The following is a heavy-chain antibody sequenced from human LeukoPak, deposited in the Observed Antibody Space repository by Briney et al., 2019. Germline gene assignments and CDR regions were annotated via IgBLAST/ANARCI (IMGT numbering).Heavy chain of an antibody. J-gene: IGHJ5*02. CDR1: GGSISSGDYY. CDR3: ASTHYDFRSGYSPFDP. V-gene: IGHV4-30-4*01. CDR2: IYYSGST. D-gene: IGHD3-3*01. Sequence: PSETLSLTCTVSGGSISSGDYYWSWIRQPPGKGLEWIGYIYYSGSTYYNPSLKSRVTISVDTSKNQFSLKLSSVTAADTAVYYCASTHYDFRSGYSPFDPWGQGTLVTVSS.